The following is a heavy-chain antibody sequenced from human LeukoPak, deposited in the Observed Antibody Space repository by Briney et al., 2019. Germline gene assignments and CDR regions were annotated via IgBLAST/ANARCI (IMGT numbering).Heavy chain of an antibody. V-gene: IGHV3-30*04. CDR3: ARDLTPGAPDYFDY. Sequence: GWSLTLSCAASGFTFGSYAMHWVRQPPGKGLGWVAVIAHDETNRFYADSVKGRFTISRDNSMNTLYLRMDSLRPEDTAVYSCARDLTPGAPDYFDYWGQGTLVTVSS. CDR1: GFTFGSYA. CDR2: IAHDETNR. J-gene: IGHJ4*02. D-gene: IGHD2-2*01.